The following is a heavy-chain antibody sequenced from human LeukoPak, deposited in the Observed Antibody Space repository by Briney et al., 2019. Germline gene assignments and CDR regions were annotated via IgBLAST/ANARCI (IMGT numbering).Heavy chain of an antibody. Sequence: GGSLRLSCAASGFTFSSYAMSWVRQAPGKGLEWVSAISGSGGSTYYADSVKGRFTISRDNSKNTLYLQMNSLRAEDTAVYYCAKGVAATLRFYGMDVWGQGTTVTVSS. V-gene: IGHV3-23*01. J-gene: IGHJ6*02. CDR1: GFTFSSYA. CDR3: AKGVAATLRFYGMDV. CDR2: ISGSGGST. D-gene: IGHD2-15*01.